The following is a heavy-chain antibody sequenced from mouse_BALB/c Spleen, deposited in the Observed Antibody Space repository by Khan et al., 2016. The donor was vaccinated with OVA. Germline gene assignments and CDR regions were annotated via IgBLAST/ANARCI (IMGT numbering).Heavy chain of an antibody. CDR3: ARTARIKY. Sequence: EVQLQESGPGLVKPSQSLSLTCTVTGYSITSGYGWNWIRQFPGNKLEWMGYIRYSGSTHYNPSHKSRISITRDTSKNQFFLQLNSVTTEDTATYYCARTARIKYWGQGTTLTVSS. CDR2: IRYSGST. V-gene: IGHV3-2*02. J-gene: IGHJ2*01. D-gene: IGHD1-2*01. CDR1: GYSITSGYG.